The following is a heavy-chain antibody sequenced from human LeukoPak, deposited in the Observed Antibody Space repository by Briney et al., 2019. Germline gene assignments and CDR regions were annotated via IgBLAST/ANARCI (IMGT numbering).Heavy chain of an antibody. D-gene: IGHD2-8*02. J-gene: IGHJ4*02. Sequence: GGSLRLSCVVSGFSISHNYMSWVRQAPGKGLEWVSLIYSGGDSYYADSVKGRFTISKDNSKNTVYLRMNTLRAEDTAVYYCASHYCTAGSCYFDGWGQGTLVSVSS. V-gene: IGHV3-53*01. CDR3: ASHYCTAGSCYFDG. CDR2: IYSGGDS. CDR1: GFSISHNY.